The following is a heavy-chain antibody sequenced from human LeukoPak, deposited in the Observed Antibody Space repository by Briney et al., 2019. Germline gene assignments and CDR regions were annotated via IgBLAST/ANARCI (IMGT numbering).Heavy chain of an antibody. J-gene: IGHJ3*02. Sequence: GESLKISCKGSGYTFITYWIAWVRQMPGKGLEWMGSIYPGDSDTKYSPSFQGQVTIAVDKFISTAYLQWTSLKASDTAMYYCATVRTSVTTSDAFDIWDQGIVVTVSS. D-gene: IGHD4-17*01. CDR1: GYTFITYW. V-gene: IGHV5-51*01. CDR2: IYPGDSDT. CDR3: ATVRTSVTTSDAFDI.